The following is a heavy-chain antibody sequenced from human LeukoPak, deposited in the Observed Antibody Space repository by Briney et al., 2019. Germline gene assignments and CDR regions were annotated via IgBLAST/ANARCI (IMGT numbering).Heavy chain of an antibody. Sequence: GASVKVSCRVSGYTLTELSMHWVRQAPGKGLEWMGGFDPEDGETIYAQKFQGRVTMTEDTSTDTAYMELSSLRSEDTAVYYCATSVSSGWPSFDYWGQGTLVTVSS. V-gene: IGHV1-24*01. CDR3: ATSVSSGWPSFDY. CDR2: FDPEDGET. D-gene: IGHD6-19*01. CDR1: GYTLTELS. J-gene: IGHJ4*02.